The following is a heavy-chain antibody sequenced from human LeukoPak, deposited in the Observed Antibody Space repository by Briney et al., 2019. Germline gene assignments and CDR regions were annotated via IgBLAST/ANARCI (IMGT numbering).Heavy chain of an antibody. D-gene: IGHD6-25*01. Sequence: PGGSLRLSCAASGFTFSSYCMNWVRQAPGKGLEWVSSISSSSSYIYYADSVQGRFTISRDNAKNSLYLQMNSLRAEDTAVYYCARGRAATWRPTPVDYWGQGTLVTVSS. V-gene: IGHV3-21*01. CDR1: GFTFSSYC. CDR3: ARGRAATWRPTPVDY. CDR2: ISSSSSYI. J-gene: IGHJ4*02.